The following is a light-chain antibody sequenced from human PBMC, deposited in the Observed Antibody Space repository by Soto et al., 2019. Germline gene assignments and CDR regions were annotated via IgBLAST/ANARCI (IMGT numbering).Light chain of an antibody. V-gene: IGLV2-23*02. CDR1: SVDVGSYNL. CDR2: EVT. CDR3: CSYAGNSPV. Sequence: SAMTQPASVSGSPGQSITIPCTGTSVDVGSYNLVSWYQQHPGKAPKLLIYEVTERPSGVSNRFSGSKSGSTASLTISGLQPDDEADYYCCSYAGNSPVFPTGTKVPVL. J-gene: IGLJ1*01.